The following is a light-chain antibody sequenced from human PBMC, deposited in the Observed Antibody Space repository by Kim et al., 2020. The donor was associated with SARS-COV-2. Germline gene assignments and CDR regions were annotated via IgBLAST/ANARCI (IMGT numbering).Light chain of an antibody. Sequence: ATINCKSCQRVFYSSNNKNYLAWYQQKPGLPPKLLIYWASTRESGVPDLSSGSGSGTDFTLTISSLQAEDVAVYFCQQYYSTPLTFGGGTKVEIK. CDR3: QQYYSTPLT. V-gene: IGKV4-1*01. CDR1: QRVFYSSNNKNY. J-gene: IGKJ4*01. CDR2: WAS.